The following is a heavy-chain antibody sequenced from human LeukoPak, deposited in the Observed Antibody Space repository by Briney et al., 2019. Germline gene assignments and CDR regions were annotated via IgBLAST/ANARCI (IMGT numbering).Heavy chain of an antibody. CDR2: ISGSGGST. CDR3: ARDRMDVSGQKLDAFDY. Sequence: GGTLRLSCAASGFTFSSYGMSWVRQAPGKGLEWVSAISGSGGSTSYTGSVKGRFTISKDNSKNTLYLHMNSLRVEDTALYYCARDRMDVSGQKLDAFDYWGQGTLVTVSS. V-gene: IGHV3-23*01. CDR1: GFTFSSYG. D-gene: IGHD1-1*01. J-gene: IGHJ4*02.